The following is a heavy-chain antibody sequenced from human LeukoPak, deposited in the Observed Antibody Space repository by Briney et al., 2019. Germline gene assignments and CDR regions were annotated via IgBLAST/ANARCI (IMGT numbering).Heavy chain of an antibody. Sequence: WASVKVSCKTSGYNFNDHHVHWVRQAPGQGLERMGRIYPKSGDTDYPQKFQIRATMTRDTSITTAYMELTSLRSDDTAVYYCVSHYGPGPVWGQGTLVTVS. CDR3: VSHYGPGPV. V-gene: IGHV1-2*06. J-gene: IGHJ4*02. D-gene: IGHD3-10*01. CDR1: GYNFNDHH. CDR2: IYPKSGDT.